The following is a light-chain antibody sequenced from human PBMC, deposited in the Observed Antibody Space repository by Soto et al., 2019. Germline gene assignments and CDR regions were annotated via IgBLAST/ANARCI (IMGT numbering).Light chain of an antibody. CDR2: GTS. CDR1: QSISSN. Sequence: EIVMTQSTATLSVSPGERVTLSCRASQSISSNLAWYQQKPGQAPSLLMYGTSTRATGIPARFSGSGSGTEFTLTISSLQSEDFAVYYCQQYNTWSSITFGQGTRLEIK. V-gene: IGKV3-15*01. J-gene: IGKJ5*01. CDR3: QQYNTWSSIT.